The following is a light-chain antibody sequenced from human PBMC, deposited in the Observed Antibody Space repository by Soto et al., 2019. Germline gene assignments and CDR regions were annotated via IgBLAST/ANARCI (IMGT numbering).Light chain of an antibody. V-gene: IGKV3-11*01. J-gene: IGKJ3*01. CDR3: QQRSNWPPEFT. CDR1: QRVSSY. CDR2: DAS. Sequence: EIVLTQSTATLSLSPGERATLSCRASQRVSSYLAWYQQKPGQAPRLLIYDASNRATGIPARFSGSGSGTDFSLTISSLEPEDFAVYYCQQRSNWPPEFTFGPGTKVDIK.